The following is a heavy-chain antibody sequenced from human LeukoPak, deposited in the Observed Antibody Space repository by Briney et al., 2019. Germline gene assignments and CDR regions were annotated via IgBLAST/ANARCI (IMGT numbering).Heavy chain of an antibody. D-gene: IGHD2-2*01. J-gene: IGHJ4*02. V-gene: IGHV4-59*01. Sequence: SETLSLTCTVSGGSISSYYWSWIRQPPGKGLEWIGYIYYSGSTNYNPSFKSRVTISVDTSKNQFSLKLSSVTAADTAVYYCARDTYQLLSGGFDYWGQGTLVTVSS. CDR3: ARDTYQLLSGGFDY. CDR2: IYYSGST. CDR1: GGSISSYY.